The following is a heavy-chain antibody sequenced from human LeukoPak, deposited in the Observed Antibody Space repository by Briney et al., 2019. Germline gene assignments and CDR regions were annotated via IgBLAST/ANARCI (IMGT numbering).Heavy chain of an antibody. CDR1: GGSFSGYF. CDR3: AVRSIYGGFDY. Sequence: SETLSLTCAVYGGSFSGYFWSWIRQPPGKGLEWIGYIYYSGSTNYNPSLKSRVTISVDTSKNQFSLKLSSVTAADTAVYYCAVRSIYGGFDYWGQGTLVTVSS. D-gene: IGHD4-23*01. CDR2: IYYSGST. J-gene: IGHJ4*02. V-gene: IGHV4-59*01.